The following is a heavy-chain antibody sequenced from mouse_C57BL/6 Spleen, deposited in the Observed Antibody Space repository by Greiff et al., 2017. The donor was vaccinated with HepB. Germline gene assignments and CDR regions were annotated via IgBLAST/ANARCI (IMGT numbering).Heavy chain of an antibody. CDR2: ISDGGSYT. D-gene: IGHD1-1*01. CDR3: AREGYYGSSYDYAMDY. J-gene: IGHJ4*01. V-gene: IGHV5-4*01. CDR1: GFTFSSYA. Sequence: DVQLVESGGGLVKPGGSLKLSCAASGFTFSSYAMSWVRQTPEKRLEWVATISDGGSYTYYPDNVKGRFTISRDNAKNNLYLQMSHLKSEDTAMYYCAREGYYGSSYDYAMDYWGQGTSVTVSS.